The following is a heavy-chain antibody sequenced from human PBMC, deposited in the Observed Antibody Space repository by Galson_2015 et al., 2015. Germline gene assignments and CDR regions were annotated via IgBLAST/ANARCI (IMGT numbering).Heavy chain of an antibody. CDR2: ISYSGNT. Sequence: SETLSLTCTVSGGSVASGSYYWSWIRQPPGRGLEWIGYISYSGNTNYNPSLKSRVTISVDRSKNQFSLHLSSVTAADTAVYYCAREWEVWGQGTLVTVSS. J-gene: IGHJ4*02. CDR3: AREWEV. V-gene: IGHV4-61*01. CDR1: GGSVASGSYY. D-gene: IGHD1-26*01.